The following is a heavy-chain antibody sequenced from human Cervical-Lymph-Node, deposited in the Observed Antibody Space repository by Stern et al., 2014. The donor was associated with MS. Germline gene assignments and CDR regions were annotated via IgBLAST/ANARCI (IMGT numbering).Heavy chain of an antibody. D-gene: IGHD2/OR15-2a*01. CDR3: ARDREEYTFYYYYGMDV. V-gene: IGHV3-30*03. J-gene: IGHJ6*02. Sequence: ISDDGSNKYYSDSVKGRFTVSRDNSVNTLYLQMSSLRVDDTAVYYCARDREEYTFYYYYGMDVWGQGTTVTVSS. CDR2: ISDDGSNK.